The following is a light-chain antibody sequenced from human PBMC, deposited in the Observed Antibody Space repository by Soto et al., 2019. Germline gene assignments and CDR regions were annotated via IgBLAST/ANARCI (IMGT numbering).Light chain of an antibody. Sequence: EMVMTQSPATVSVSPGERATLSCRATHSVGSSLAWYQQKRGQAPRLLIYGASTRASGIPARFSGSGSGTEFTLTISSLQSEDFAVYFCQQYSNWPPITFGQGTRLEI. CDR3: QQYSNWPPIT. J-gene: IGKJ5*01. CDR1: HSVGSS. V-gene: IGKV3-15*01. CDR2: GAS.